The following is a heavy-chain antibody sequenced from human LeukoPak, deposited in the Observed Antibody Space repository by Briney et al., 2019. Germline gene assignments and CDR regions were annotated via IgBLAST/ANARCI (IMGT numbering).Heavy chain of an antibody. CDR1: GFTFSGYP. Sequence: AGGSLRLSCAASGFTFSGYPIHWVRQAPGKGLEWVAVISYDGSNKYYADSVKGRFTISRDNSKNTLYLQMNSLRAEDTAVYYCARGTYYYDSSGYPGWGQGTLVTVSS. J-gene: IGHJ4*02. V-gene: IGHV3-30-3*01. CDR3: ARGTYYYDSSGYPG. D-gene: IGHD3-22*01. CDR2: ISYDGSNK.